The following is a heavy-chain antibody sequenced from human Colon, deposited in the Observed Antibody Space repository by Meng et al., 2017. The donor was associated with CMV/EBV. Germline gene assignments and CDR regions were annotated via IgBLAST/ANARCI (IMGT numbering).Heavy chain of an antibody. CDR3: ARTLRNFWGGHSSADY. J-gene: IGHJ4*02. V-gene: IGHV1-69*05. CDR2: IIPIFGTA. Sequence: SVKVSCKASGGTFSSYAISWVRQAPGQGLEWMGGIIPIFGTANYAQKFQGRVTITTDESTSTAYMELRSLRSDDTAVYYCARTLRNFWGGHSSADYWGQGTLVTVSS. D-gene: IGHD3-3*01. CDR1: GGTFSSYA.